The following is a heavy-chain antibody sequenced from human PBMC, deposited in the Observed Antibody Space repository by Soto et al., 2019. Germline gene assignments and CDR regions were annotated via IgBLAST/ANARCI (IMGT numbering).Heavy chain of an antibody. CDR3: AKDTVRYSRNSWYFDL. Sequence: EVQLVESGGGLVQPGRSLRLSCAASGFTFDDYAMHWVRQAPGKGLEWVSGISWNGGSIGYADSVKGRFTISRDNAKNSLYLQMNSLRAEDTALYYCAKDTVRYSRNSWYFDLWGRGTLVTVSS. CDR2: ISWNGGSI. D-gene: IGHD6-13*01. V-gene: IGHV3-9*01. J-gene: IGHJ2*01. CDR1: GFTFDDYA.